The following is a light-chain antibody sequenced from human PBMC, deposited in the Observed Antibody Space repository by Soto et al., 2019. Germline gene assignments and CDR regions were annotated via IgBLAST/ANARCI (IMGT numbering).Light chain of an antibody. CDR3: QQCNNWPPTWA. Sequence: EIVMTQSPATLYISQGGRATLSCRAIQSVSSSLAWYQHKPGQAPSLHIYGASTRDPGVPARFSGSGSGTEFTLTISSLQSEDIAVYYCQQCNNWPPTWAFGQGTKVEIK. CDR2: GAS. J-gene: IGKJ1*01. V-gene: IGKV3-15*01. CDR1: QSVSSS.